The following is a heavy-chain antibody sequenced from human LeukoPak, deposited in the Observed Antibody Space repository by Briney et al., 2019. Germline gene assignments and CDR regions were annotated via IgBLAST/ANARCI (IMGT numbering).Heavy chain of an antibody. V-gene: IGHV3-7*01. CDR3: ASADYYGSGSPLNAFDI. CDR2: IKQDGSEK. Sequence: GGSLRLSCAASGFTFSSYWMSWVRQAPGKGLEWVANIKQDGSEKYYVDSVKGRFTISRDNAKNSLYLQMNSLRAEDTAVYYCASADYYGSGSPLNAFDIWGQGTMVTVSS. J-gene: IGHJ3*02. D-gene: IGHD3-10*01. CDR1: GFTFSSYW.